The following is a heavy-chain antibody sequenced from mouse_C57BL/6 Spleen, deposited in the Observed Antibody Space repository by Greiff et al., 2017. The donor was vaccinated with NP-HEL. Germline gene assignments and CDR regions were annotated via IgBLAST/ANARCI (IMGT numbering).Heavy chain of an antibody. Sequence: QVQLKESGAELARPGASVKLSCKASGYTFTSYGISWVKQRTGQGLEWIGEIYPRSGNTYYNEKFKGKATLTADKSSSTAYMEIRSLTSEDSAVYFCARATPNGDRGYYAMDYWGQGTSVTVSS. D-gene: IGHD4-1*01. V-gene: IGHV1-81*01. J-gene: IGHJ4*01. CDR1: GYTFTSYG. CDR3: ARATPNGDRGYYAMDY. CDR2: IYPRSGNT.